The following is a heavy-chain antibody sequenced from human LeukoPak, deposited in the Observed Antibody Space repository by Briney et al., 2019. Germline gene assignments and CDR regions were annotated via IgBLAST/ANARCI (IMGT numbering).Heavy chain of an antibody. CDR3: ARLIIAAAGTALADY. Sequence: ASVKVSCKVSGYTLTELSMHWVRQAPGKGLEWMGGIIPIFGTANYAQKFQGRVTITADKSTSTAYMELSSLRSEDTAVYYCARLIIAAAGTALADYWGQGTLVTVSS. D-gene: IGHD6-13*01. CDR2: IIPIFGTA. V-gene: IGHV1-69*06. CDR1: GYTLTELS. J-gene: IGHJ4*02.